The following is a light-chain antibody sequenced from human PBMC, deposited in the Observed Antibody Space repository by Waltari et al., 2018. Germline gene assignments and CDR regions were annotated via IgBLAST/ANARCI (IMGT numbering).Light chain of an antibody. CDR1: SSDVGGYDY. V-gene: IGLV2-11*01. CDR3: CSYAGSYTRYV. CDR2: DVS. J-gene: IGLJ1*01. Sequence: QSALTQPRSVSGSPGQAVHISCPGTSSDVGGYDYVSWYQQHPGKAPKLMIYDVSKRPSGVPDRFSGSKSGNTASLTISGLQAEDEADYYCCSYAGSYTRYVFGTGTKVTVL.